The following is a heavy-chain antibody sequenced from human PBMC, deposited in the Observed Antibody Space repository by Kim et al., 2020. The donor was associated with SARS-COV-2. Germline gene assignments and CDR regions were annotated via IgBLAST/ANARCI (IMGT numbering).Heavy chain of an antibody. CDR2: IYYSGST. V-gene: IGHV4-59*01. D-gene: IGHD3-16*01. Sequence: SETLSLTCTVSGGSISSYYWSWIRQPPGKGLEWIGYIYYSGSTNYNPSLKSRVTISVDTSKNQFSLKLSSVTAADTAVYYCATPSRGERAFDIWGQGTMVTVSS. CDR1: GGSISSYY. J-gene: IGHJ3*02. CDR3: ATPSRGERAFDI.